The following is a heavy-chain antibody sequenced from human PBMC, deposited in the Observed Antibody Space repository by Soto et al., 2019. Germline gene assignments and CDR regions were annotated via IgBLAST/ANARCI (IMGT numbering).Heavy chain of an antibody. CDR3: ARSPHHTYYYDSSGYYPIDY. J-gene: IGHJ4*02. CDR1: GYTFTSYG. D-gene: IGHD3-22*01. Sequence: ASVKVSCKASGYTFTSYGISWVRQAPGQGLEWMRWISAYNGNTNYAQKLQGIVTMTTDTSTSTAYMELRSLRSDDTAVYYCARSPHHTYYYDSSGYYPIDYWGQGTLVTVSS. V-gene: IGHV1-18*01. CDR2: ISAYNGNT.